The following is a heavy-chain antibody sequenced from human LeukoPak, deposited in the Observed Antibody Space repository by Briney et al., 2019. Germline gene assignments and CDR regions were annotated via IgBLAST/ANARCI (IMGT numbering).Heavy chain of an antibody. V-gene: IGHV1-8*03. D-gene: IGHD1-20*01. J-gene: IGHJ3*02. CDR3: AILSITGTPAPADFDAFDI. CDR2: MNPNSGNT. Sequence: GASVKVSCKASGYTFTSYDINWVRQATGQGLEWMGWMNPNSGNTGYAQKFQGRVTITRNTSISTACMELSSLRSEDTAVYYCAILSITGTPAPADFDAFDIWGQGTMVTVSS. CDR1: GYTFTSYD.